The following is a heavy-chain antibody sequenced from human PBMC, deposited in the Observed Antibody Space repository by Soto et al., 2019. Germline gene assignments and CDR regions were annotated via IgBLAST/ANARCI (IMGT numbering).Heavy chain of an antibody. CDR3: SRSSPHSGYYAPCDY. V-gene: IGHV4-30-2*01. CDR2: IYHSGST. J-gene: IGHJ4*02. CDR1: GCSISSGGYS. D-gene: IGHD3-22*01. Sequence: SETLSLTCAVSGCSISSGGYSWSWIRQPPGKGLEWIGYIYHSGSTYYNPSLKSRVRISVDTSKNQFSLKLSSVTAADTAVYYCSRSSPHSGYYAPCDYWGQGTLVTVSS.